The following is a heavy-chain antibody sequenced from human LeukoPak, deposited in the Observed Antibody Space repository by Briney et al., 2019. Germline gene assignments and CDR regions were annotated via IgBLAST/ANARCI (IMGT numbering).Heavy chain of an antibody. Sequence: GGSLRLSCAASGFTFSTYWMHWVRQAPGKGLVWVSHINSDVRSTSYADSVKGRFTISRDNSKNTLYLQMNSLRAEDTAVYYCAREQWLSLDYWGQGTLVTVSS. V-gene: IGHV3-74*01. CDR1: GFTFSTYW. D-gene: IGHD6-19*01. J-gene: IGHJ4*02. CDR2: INSDVRST. CDR3: AREQWLSLDY.